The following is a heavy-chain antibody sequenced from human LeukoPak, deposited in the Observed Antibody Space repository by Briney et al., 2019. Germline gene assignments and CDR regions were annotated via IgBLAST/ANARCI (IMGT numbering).Heavy chain of an antibody. J-gene: IGHJ4*02. D-gene: IGHD5-18*01. CDR2: IYYSGTT. CDR1: GGSFSGYY. Sequence: SETLSLTCAVYGGSFSGYYWSWIRQPPGKGLEWIGYIYYSGTTNYNPSLKSRVTISVDTSKNQFSLKLRSVTAADTAVYYCARGTVDTAMVKMDYWGQGTLVTVSS. V-gene: IGHV4-59*01. CDR3: ARGTVDTAMVKMDY.